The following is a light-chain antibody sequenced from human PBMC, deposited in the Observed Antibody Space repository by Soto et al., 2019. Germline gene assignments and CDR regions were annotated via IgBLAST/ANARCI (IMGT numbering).Light chain of an antibody. CDR2: GNS. Sequence: QSVLTQPPSVSGAPGQRVTISCTGYNSNIGAGYDVHWYQQLPGTAPKLLIYGNSNRPSGVPDRFSATESGSSASLAPTGIQAEDAAAYYCQSYASSQSGWVFGGGPQLTVL. J-gene: IGLJ3*02. CDR1: NSNIGAGYD. V-gene: IGLV1-40*01. CDR3: QSYASSQSGWV.